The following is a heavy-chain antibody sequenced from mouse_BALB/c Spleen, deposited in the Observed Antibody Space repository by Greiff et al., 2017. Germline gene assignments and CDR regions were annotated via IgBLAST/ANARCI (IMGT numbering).Heavy chain of an antibody. CDR1: GFTFSSYA. D-gene: IGHD2-4*01. J-gene: IGHJ2*01. V-gene: IGHV5-6-5*01. CDR2: ISSGGST. Sequence: EVQRVESGGGLVKPGGSLKLSCAASGFTFSSYAMSWVRQTPEKRLEWVASISSGGSTYYPDSVKGRFTISRDNARNILYLQMSSLRSEDTAMYYCARSMITTLFDYWGQGTTLTVSS. CDR3: ARSMITTLFDY.